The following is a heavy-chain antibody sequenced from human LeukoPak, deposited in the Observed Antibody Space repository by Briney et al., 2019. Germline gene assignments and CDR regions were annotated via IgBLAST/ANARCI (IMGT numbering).Heavy chain of an antibody. CDR3: ARTIASGYYYVGYMDV. V-gene: IGHV4-34*01. J-gene: IGHJ6*03. Sequence: SETLSLTCAVYGGSFSGYYWSWIRQPPGKGLEWIGEINHSGSTNYNPSLKSRVTISVDTSKNQFSLKLSSVTAADTAGYYCARTIASGYYYVGYMDVWGKGTTVTVSS. D-gene: IGHD3-22*01. CDR1: GGSFSGYY. CDR2: INHSGST.